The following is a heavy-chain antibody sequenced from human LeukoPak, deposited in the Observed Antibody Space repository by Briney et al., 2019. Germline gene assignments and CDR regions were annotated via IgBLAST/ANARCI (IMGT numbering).Heavy chain of an antibody. CDR1: GGSISSYY. D-gene: IGHD3-10*01. J-gene: IGHJ5*02. Sequence: SETLSLTCTVSGGSISSYYWNWVRQPPGKGLEWIGNIYSSGSTAYNPSLKSRVTISLDTSKFQFSLRLNSVTAADTAVYYCARADPNASGYFYRFNWFDPWGQGTLVTVSS. V-gene: IGHV4-59*01. CDR2: IYSSGST. CDR3: ARADPNASGYFYRFNWFDP.